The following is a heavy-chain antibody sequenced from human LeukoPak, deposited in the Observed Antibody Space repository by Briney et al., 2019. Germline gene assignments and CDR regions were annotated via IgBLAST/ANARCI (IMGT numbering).Heavy chain of an antibody. CDR1: GFTFSNHW. Sequence: GGSLRLSCAASGFTFSNHWMHWVRQAPGKGLMWVSRINRGGSRTDYADSVKGRFTISRDDAKSTLYLQLNSLRAEDTAVYFCARGGSDTAMAHDYWGQGTLVTVSS. D-gene: IGHD5-18*01. J-gene: IGHJ4*02. V-gene: IGHV3-74*01. CDR3: ARGGSDTAMAHDY. CDR2: INRGGSRT.